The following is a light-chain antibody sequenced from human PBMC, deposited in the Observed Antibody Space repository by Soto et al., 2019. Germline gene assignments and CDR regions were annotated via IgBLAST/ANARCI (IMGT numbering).Light chain of an antibody. Sequence: EIVLTQSPATLSLSPGERATLSCRASQSVSIYLAWYQQKPGQAPRLLVYDASNRATGIPARFSGSGSGTDFTLTISSLEPEDFGVYYCQQRDNWPPWTFGQGTKVEIK. CDR3: QQRDNWPPWT. CDR1: QSVSIY. V-gene: IGKV3-11*01. CDR2: DAS. J-gene: IGKJ1*01.